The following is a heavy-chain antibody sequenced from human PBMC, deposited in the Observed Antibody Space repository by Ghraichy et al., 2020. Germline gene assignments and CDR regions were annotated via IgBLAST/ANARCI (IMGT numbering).Heavy chain of an antibody. J-gene: IGHJ4*02. D-gene: IGHD3-22*01. CDR2: ISYSGST. V-gene: IGHV4-39*01. CDR1: GGSISNSSYY. CDR3: ARHGSFYHDSSGYPQPIYYFDY. Sequence: SETLSLTCTVSGGSISNSSYYWGWIRQPPGKGLEWIGSISYSGSTYYNPSLKSRVTISVDTPKKHFSLKLRSVTAADTAVYYCARHGSFYHDSSGYPQPIYYFDYWGQGIGVTVSS.